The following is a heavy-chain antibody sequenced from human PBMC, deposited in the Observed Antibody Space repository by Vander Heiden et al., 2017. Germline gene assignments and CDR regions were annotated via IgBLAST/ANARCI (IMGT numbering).Heavy chain of an antibody. CDR2: ITGGGVTT. D-gene: IGHD6-6*01. CDR1: GFTFINPA. CDR3: ARAPAIAGRSYFYYGMEV. J-gene: IGHJ6*02. Sequence: VQLLESGGDLVQPGGSLRLSCAGSGFTFINPAMIWGRQSPGKGLEWGSAITGGGVTTYYADSVRGRFTISRDNSINTLYLQMNSLRGEDTAVYYCARAPAIAGRSYFYYGMEVWGQGTTVNV. V-gene: IGHV3-23*01.